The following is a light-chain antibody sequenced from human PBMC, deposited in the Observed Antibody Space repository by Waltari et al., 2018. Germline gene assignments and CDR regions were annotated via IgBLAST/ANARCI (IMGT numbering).Light chain of an antibody. CDR3: YSTDISGNHRV. CDR1: ALPKKF. Sequence: SYELTQPPSVSVSPGQTARITCSGDALPKKFAYWYQQKLGQAPVLVIYEDSDRPSGIPARFSGSSEGTMATLTIDGAQVEDEADYYCYSTDISGNHRVFGGGTKLTVL. CDR2: EDS. V-gene: IGLV3-10*01. J-gene: IGLJ3*02.